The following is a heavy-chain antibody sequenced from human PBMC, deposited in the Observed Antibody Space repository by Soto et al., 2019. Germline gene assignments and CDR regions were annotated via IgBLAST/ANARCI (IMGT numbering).Heavy chain of an antibody. Sequence: QVQLVESGGGVVQPGRSLRLSCAASGFTFSSYAMHWVRQAPGKGLEWVAVISYDGSNKYYADSVKGRFTISRDNSKNTLYLQMNSLRAEDTAVYYCAREEKEWLRWGLGRDVWGQGTTVTVSS. J-gene: IGHJ6*02. CDR3: AREEKEWLRWGLGRDV. CDR1: GFTFSSYA. D-gene: IGHD5-12*01. CDR2: ISYDGSNK. V-gene: IGHV3-30-3*01.